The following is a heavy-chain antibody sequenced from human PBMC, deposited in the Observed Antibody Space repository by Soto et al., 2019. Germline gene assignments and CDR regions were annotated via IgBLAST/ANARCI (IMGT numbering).Heavy chain of an antibody. Sequence: PSETLSLTCSVSGDSIRTYHWSWIRQPPGKGLKWIGYIFYSGSTSYNPSLKSRVTISVDTSKNQFSLRLSSVTAADTAVYYCARASSGWPLGGFDYWGQGTLVTVSS. J-gene: IGHJ4*02. CDR1: GDSIRTYH. V-gene: IGHV4-59*01. D-gene: IGHD6-19*01. CDR3: ARASSGWPLGGFDY. CDR2: IFYSGST.